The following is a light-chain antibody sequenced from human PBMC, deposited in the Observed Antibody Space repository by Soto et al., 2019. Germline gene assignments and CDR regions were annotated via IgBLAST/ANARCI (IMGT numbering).Light chain of an antibody. CDR2: EAS. V-gene: IGKV1-6*01. CDR3: LQDYVYPWT. J-gene: IGKJ1*01. CDR1: QGIGND. Sequence: ALQVTQSPSSLSASVGDRVTISCRASQGIGNDLGWYQQKPGKAPKLLIYEASTLQTGVASRFSGSGSGTDFTLDISSLRSKDFATYYCLQDYVYPWTFGQGTKVEVK.